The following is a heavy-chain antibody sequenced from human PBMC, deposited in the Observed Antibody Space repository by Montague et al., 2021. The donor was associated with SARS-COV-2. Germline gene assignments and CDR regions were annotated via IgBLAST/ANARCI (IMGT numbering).Heavy chain of an antibody. D-gene: IGHD6-19*01. J-gene: IGHJ4*02. V-gene: IGHV4-39*01. CDR3: ASLALSGWPSYSLYGFDV. Sequence: SETLSLTCTVSGDAISDNNCKWSWHRQPPGQGLELIASESSRGSNNSTPTLQSRTTLSVDTTKNELSLKVTSMTAAATSDYYWASLALSGWPSYSLYGFDVWGQGTMITVSS. CDR2: ESSRGSN. CDR1: GDAISDNNCK.